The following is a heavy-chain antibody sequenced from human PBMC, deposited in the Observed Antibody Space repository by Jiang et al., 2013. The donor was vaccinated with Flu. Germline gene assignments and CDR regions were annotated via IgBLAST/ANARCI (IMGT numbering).Heavy chain of an antibody. CDR3: AREYGGNSALGY. J-gene: IGHJ4*02. V-gene: IGHV1-2*06. CDR1: GYTFSGYY. CDR2: INPNSGGT. Sequence: SGAEVKKPGASVKVSCKASGYTFSGYYIHWVRQAPGQGLEWMGRINPNSGGTNYAQKFQGRVTMTRDTSISTAYMELSRLRSDDTAVYHCAREYGGNSALGYWGQGTLVTVYS. D-gene: IGHD4-23*01.